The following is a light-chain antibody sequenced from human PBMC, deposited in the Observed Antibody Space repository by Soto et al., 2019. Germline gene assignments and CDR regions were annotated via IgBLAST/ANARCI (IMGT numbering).Light chain of an antibody. CDR2: AAS. V-gene: IGKV1-8*01. J-gene: IGKJ2*01. Sequence: AIRMTQSPSSLSASIGDRVTITCRASHVVSNYLAWYQQKPGKAPKALIYAASFLQSGVPSRFSGSGSGTDFSLTISFLQSEDFATYYCQHYYSYPYTFGQVTTLQMK. CDR1: HVVSNY. CDR3: QHYYSYPYT.